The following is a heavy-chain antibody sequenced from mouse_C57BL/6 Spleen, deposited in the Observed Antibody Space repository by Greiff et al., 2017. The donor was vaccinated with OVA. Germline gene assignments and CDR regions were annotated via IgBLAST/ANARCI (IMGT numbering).Heavy chain of an antibody. D-gene: IGHD2-3*01. V-gene: IGHV3-6*01. CDR3: ARANTEVYDGYYVGAMDY. Sequence: ESGPGLVKPSQSLSLTCSVTGYSITSGYYWNWIRQFPGNKLEWMGYISYDGSNNYNPSLKNRISITRDTSKNQFFLKLNSVTTEDTATYYGARANTEVYDGYYVGAMDYWGQGTSVTVSS. J-gene: IGHJ4*01. CDR1: GYSITSGYY. CDR2: ISYDGSN.